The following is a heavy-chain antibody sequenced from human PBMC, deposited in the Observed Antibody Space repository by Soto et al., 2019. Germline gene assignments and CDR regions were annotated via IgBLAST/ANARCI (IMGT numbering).Heavy chain of an antibody. J-gene: IGHJ4*02. V-gene: IGHV3-23*01. CDR3: AKFYSYCSGGSCFYRTFDY. CDR1: GFTFSSYA. CDR2: ISGSGGST. D-gene: IGHD2-15*01. Sequence: EVQLLESGGGLVQPGGSLRLSCAASGFTFSSYAMSWVRQAPGKGLEWVSAISGSGGSTYYADSVKGRFTISRDNSKNTLYLQMNSLRAEDTAVYYCAKFYSYCSGGSCFYRTFDYWGQGTLVTVSS.